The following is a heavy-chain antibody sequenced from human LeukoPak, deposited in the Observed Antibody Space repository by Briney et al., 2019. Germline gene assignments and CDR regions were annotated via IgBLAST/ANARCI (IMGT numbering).Heavy chain of an antibody. D-gene: IGHD4-17*01. CDR2: IIPFFHTA. Sequence: ASVKVSCKASGYTFTSYYMHWVRQAPGQGLEWMGGIIPFFHTANYAQKFQERVTITRDMSTSTAYMELSSLRSEDTAVYYCAADPRRLRDYYYYMDVWGKGTTVTVSS. CDR3: AADPRRLRDYYYYMDV. V-gene: IGHV1-46*01. CDR1: GYTFTSYY. J-gene: IGHJ6*03.